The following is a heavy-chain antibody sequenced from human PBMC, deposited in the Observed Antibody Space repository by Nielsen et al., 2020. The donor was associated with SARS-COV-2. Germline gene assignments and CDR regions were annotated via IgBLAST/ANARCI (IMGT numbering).Heavy chain of an antibody. D-gene: IGHD3-9*01. CDR1: GFTFSTYA. V-gene: IGHV3-23*01. J-gene: IGHJ4*02. Sequence: GGSLRLSCAASGFTFSTYAMSWVRQAPGKGLEWVSGIIGGGGRTHYADSVEGRFTISRDDSKNTLYLQMNSLRGEDTAVYYCAKAFRSSDWLRAAIDYWGQGTLVTVSS. CDR3: AKAFRSSDWLRAAIDY. CDR2: IIGGGGRT.